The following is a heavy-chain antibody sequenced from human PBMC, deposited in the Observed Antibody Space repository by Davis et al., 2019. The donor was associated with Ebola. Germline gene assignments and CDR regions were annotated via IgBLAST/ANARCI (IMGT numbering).Heavy chain of an antibody. J-gene: IGHJ4*02. Sequence: GGSLRLSCAASGFTFSDYYMSWVRQAPGKGLEWVANIKQDGSEKYYVDSVKGRFTISRDNAKNSLYLQMNSLRAEDTAVYYCCSGQKVWGQGTLVTVSS. D-gene: IGHD2-15*01. CDR1: GFTFSDYY. V-gene: IGHV3-7*03. CDR3: CSGQKV. CDR2: IKQDGSEK.